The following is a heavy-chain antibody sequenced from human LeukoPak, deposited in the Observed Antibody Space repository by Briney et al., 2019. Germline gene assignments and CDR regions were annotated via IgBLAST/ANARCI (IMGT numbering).Heavy chain of an antibody. CDR2: VHGDGNNI. CDR1: GIKLSNYG. Sequence: GGSLRLSCVVSGIKLSNYGMSWVRQAPGKGLVWVSRVHGDGNNIGYADSVRGRFTISRDNAKNTLYLQMNSLRPEDTAVYYCARARVGDPTDYWGQGTLVTVSS. V-gene: IGHV3-74*01. D-gene: IGHD1-26*01. J-gene: IGHJ4*02. CDR3: ARARVGDPTDY.